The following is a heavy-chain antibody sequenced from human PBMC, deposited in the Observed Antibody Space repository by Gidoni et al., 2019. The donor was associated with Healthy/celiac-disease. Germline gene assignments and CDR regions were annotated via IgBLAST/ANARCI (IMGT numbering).Heavy chain of an antibody. V-gene: IGHV3-9*01. CDR1: GFTFDDYA. Sequence: EVQLVESGGGLVQPGRSLRLSFAASGFTFDDYAMHWVRQAPGKGLEWVSGISWNSGSIGYADSVKGRFTISRDNAKNSLYLQMNSLRAEDTALYYCAKEKGGSYYDAFDIWGQGTMVTVSS. J-gene: IGHJ3*02. CDR2: ISWNSGSI. CDR3: AKEKGGSYYDAFDI. D-gene: IGHD1-26*01.